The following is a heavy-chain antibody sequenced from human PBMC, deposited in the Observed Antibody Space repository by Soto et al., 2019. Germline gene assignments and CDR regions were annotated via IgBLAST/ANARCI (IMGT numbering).Heavy chain of an antibody. V-gene: IGHV1-18*01. CDR2: ISAYNGNT. CDR1: GYTFTSYG. Sequence: GASVNVSCKASGYTFTSYGISWVRQAPGQGLEWMGWISAYNGNTNYAQKLQGRVTMTTDTSTSTAYMELRSLRSDDTAVYYCARGYCSGGSCLNWFYSCGQGTLVTGSS. D-gene: IGHD2-15*01. J-gene: IGHJ5*01. CDR3: ARGYCSGGSCLNWFYS.